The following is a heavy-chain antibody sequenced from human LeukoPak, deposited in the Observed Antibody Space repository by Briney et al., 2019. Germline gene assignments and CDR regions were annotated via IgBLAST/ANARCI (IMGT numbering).Heavy chain of an antibody. J-gene: IGHJ4*02. CDR3: ARYFEVAGRWYLDY. CDR1: GGSISNHY. CDR2: IYATGRT. Sequence: SETLSLTCTVSGGSISNHYWSWIRQPPGKGPEWIGFIYATGRTDYNPSFTSRATVSVDMSNNQFSLELTSVTAADTAMYYCARYFEVAGRWYLDYWGQGTLVTVSS. D-gene: IGHD2-15*01. V-gene: IGHV4-4*08.